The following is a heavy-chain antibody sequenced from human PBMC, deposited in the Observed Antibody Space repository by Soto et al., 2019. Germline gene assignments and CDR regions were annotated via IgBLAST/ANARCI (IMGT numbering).Heavy chain of an antibody. J-gene: IGHJ6*03. CDR3: AKDIFSGPNFYYYMDG. D-gene: IGHD3-9*01. V-gene: IGHV3-23*01. CDR2: ISGSGGST. CDR1: GFTFSSYA. Sequence: GGSLRLSCAASGFTFSSYAMSWVRQAPGKGLEWVSAISGSGGSTYYADSVKGRFTISRDNSKNTLYLQMNSLRAEDTAVYYCAKDIFSGPNFYYYMDGWGKGTTVTVSS.